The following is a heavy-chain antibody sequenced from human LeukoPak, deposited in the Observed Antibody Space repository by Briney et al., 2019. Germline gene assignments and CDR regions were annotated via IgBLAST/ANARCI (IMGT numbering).Heavy chain of an antibody. CDR2: IKSKTEGGTT. Sequence: PGGSLRLSCAASGFTFSNAWMSWVRQAPGKGLEWVGRIKSKTEGGTTDYAAPVKGRFTISRDDSKNTLYLQMNSLKTEDTAVYYCTTGGVLYAPDAFDIWGQGTMVTVSS. CDR1: GFTFSNAW. J-gene: IGHJ3*02. CDR3: TTGGVLYAPDAFDI. V-gene: IGHV3-15*01. D-gene: IGHD5/OR15-5a*01.